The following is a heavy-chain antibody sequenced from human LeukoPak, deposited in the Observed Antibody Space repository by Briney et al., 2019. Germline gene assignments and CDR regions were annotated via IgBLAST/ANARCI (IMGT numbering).Heavy chain of an antibody. CDR1: GFTFSRYW. J-gene: IGHJ4*02. D-gene: IGHD5-18*01. Sequence: GGSLRLSCVASGFTFSRYWMSWVRQAPGKGLEWVANIKQDGDQKHYVDSVRGRFIISRGNAKNSLHLQMNSLRAEDTAVYYCARFAKGYGPGDIDYWGQGTLVTVSS. CDR3: ARFAKGYGPGDIDY. V-gene: IGHV3-7*01. CDR2: IKQDGDQK.